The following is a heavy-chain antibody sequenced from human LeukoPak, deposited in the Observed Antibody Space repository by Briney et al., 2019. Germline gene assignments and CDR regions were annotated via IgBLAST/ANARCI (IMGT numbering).Heavy chain of an antibody. CDR3: ARLLNPSMVRGVTIDY. CDR2: ISYDGSNK. J-gene: IGHJ4*02. CDR1: GFTFSSYA. Sequence: PGRSLRLSCAASGFTFSSYAMHWVRQAPGKGLEWVAVISYDGSNKYNADSVKGRFTISRDNSKNTLYLQMNSLRAEDTAVYYCARLLNPSMVRGVTIDYWGQGTLVTVSS. V-gene: IGHV3-30-3*01. D-gene: IGHD3-10*01.